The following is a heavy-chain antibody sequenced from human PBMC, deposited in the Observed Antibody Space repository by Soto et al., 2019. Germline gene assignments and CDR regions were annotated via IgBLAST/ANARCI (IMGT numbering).Heavy chain of an antibody. V-gene: IGHV3-21*01. CDR1: XFTFSSYS. D-gene: IGHD3-10*01. J-gene: IGHJ4*02. CDR2: ISSSSSYI. CDR3: ARDLRTMVRGVTAFXY. Sequence: GGSXXXSXXXXXFTFSSYSMNWVRQAPGKGLEWVSSISSSSSYIYYADSVKGRFTISRDNAKNSLYLQMNSLRAEDTAVYYCARDLRTMVRGVTAFXYWGQGTLVTVSS.